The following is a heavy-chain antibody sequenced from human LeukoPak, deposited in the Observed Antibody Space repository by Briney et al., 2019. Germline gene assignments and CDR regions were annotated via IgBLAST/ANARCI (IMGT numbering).Heavy chain of an antibody. CDR1: AASINSFY. D-gene: IGHD6-13*01. V-gene: IGHV4-59*01. J-gene: IGHJ4*02. CDR3: ARTSSSWL. CDR2: IYDSGST. Sequence: KSSETLYVTCTVSAASINSFYWSWIRHPPGKGLEWIGCIYDSGSTDYNPSLKSRVTISVDTSKNQFSLKLTSVTAADTAMYYCARTSSSWLWGQGTLVTVSS.